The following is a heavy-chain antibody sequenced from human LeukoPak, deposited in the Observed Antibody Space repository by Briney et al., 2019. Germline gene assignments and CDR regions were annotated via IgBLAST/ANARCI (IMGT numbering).Heavy chain of an antibody. Sequence: GGFPRLSCVGSGFTFSSYWMSWVRQAPGKGLEWVANIKEDGSEKYYVDSVKGRFTISRDNRKNSLYLQMNSLRAEDTAVYYCARAHPSSGWFFDYWGQGTLVTVSS. CDR2: IKEDGSEK. CDR1: GFTFSSYW. CDR3: ARAHPSSGWFFDY. V-gene: IGHV3-7*01. D-gene: IGHD6-19*01. J-gene: IGHJ4*02.